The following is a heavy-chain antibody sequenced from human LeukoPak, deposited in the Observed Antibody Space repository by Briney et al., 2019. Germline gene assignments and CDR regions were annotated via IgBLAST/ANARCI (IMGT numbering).Heavy chain of an antibody. CDR2: IYPCDSDA. J-gene: IGHJ4*02. D-gene: IGHD3-22*01. V-gene: IGHV5-51*01. CDR3: ARSHDSSGYYPFDY. Sequence: GESLKISWKGSGYSFTSYWIGWGRQMPGKGLEGMGIIYPCDSDARYSPSCQGQVTISADKSISTAYLQWSSLKASDTAMYYCARSHDSSGYYPFDYWGQGTLVTVSS. CDR1: GYSFTSYW.